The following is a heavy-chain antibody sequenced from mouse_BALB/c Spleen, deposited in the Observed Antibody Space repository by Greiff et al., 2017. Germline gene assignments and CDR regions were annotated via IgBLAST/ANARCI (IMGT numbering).Heavy chain of an antibody. D-gene: IGHD1-1*01. Sequence: VKLVESGPQLVRPGASVKISCKASGYSFTSYWMHWVKQRPGQGLEWIGMIDPSDSETRLNQKFKDKATLTVDKSSSTAYMQLSSPTSEDSAVYYCASDYYGSSAWFAYWGQGTLVTVSA. CDR3: ASDYYGSSAWFAY. CDR1: GYSFTSYW. CDR2: IDPSDSET. V-gene: IGHV1S126*01. J-gene: IGHJ3*01.